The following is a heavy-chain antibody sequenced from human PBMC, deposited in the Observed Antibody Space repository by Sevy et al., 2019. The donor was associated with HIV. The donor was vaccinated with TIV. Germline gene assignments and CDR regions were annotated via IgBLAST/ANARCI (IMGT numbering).Heavy chain of an antibody. V-gene: IGHV4-39*01. CDR1: GGSISSTTYY. Sequence: SETLSLTCTVSGGSISSTTYYWGWNRQPPEKGLEWIASIYYSGSTYYNVYLESRVTISVDMSENQFSLRLSSVTAADTAVYYSARHGGIAVATLDYWGQGTLVTVSS. D-gene: IGHD6-19*01. CDR2: IYYSGST. CDR3: ARHGGIAVATLDY. J-gene: IGHJ4*02.